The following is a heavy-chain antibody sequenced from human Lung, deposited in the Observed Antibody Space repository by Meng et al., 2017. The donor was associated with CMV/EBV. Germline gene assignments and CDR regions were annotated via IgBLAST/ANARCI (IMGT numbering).Heavy chain of an antibody. V-gene: IGHV3-74*01. CDR2: INSDGST. CDR1: GFTFSTYW. D-gene: IGHD6-6*01. CDR3: VLSPYSRSPQ. Sequence: GGSLRLCCAASGFTFSTYWMHWVRQAPGEGLVWVSRINSDGSTRYADSVRGRFTISRDNAKNTLYLQMNSLRAEGSAVYYCVLSPYSRSPQWGQGTVVTVSS. J-gene: IGHJ4*02.